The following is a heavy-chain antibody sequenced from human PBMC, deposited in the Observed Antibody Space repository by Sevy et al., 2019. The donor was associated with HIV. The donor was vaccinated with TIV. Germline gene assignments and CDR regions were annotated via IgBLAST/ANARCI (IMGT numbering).Heavy chain of an antibody. CDR2: VNSDGSST. V-gene: IGHV3-74*01. CDR1: GFTFRSYW. Sequence: GGSLRLSCAASGFTFRSYWMHWVRQAPGKGPVWVSGVNSDGSSTNYADSVKGRFTMSRGSAKMTLYLLMNSLRAEDTAVYFCVAANTWQDYWGQGTLVIVS. CDR3: VAANTWQDY. J-gene: IGHJ4*02. D-gene: IGHD2-15*01.